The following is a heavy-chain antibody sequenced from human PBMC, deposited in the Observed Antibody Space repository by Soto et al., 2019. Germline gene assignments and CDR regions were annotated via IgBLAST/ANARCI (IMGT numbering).Heavy chain of an antibody. CDR2: VSDSGRT. D-gene: IGHD2-2*01. CDR3: ARDSTTWFPYYGIDV. V-gene: IGHV4-59*01. CDR1: GGSIDYYY. J-gene: IGHJ6*02. Sequence: ETLSLTFAVSGGSIDYYYWSWIRQPPGKGLEWIGDVSDSGRTNYNPSLRSRVTISVDTSKNQFSLRLNSVTAADTAVYYCARDSTTWFPYYGIDVWGQGTTVTVSS.